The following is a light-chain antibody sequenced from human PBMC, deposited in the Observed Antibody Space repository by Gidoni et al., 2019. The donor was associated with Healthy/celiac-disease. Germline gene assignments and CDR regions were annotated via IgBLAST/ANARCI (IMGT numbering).Light chain of an antibody. CDR3: QQRSNWPPT. CDR1: KSVSSY. Sequence: EIVLTLSPATLSLSPGERATLSCRASKSVSSYLAWYQQKPGQAPRLLIYDASNRATGIPARFSGSVSGTDFTLTISSLEPEDFAVYYCQQRSNWPPTFGPGTKVDIK. V-gene: IGKV3-11*01. CDR2: DAS. J-gene: IGKJ3*01.